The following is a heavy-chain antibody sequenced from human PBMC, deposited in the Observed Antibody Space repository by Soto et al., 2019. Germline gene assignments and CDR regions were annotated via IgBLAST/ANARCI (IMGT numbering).Heavy chain of an antibody. J-gene: IGHJ4*02. CDR2: ISRSGDRT. CDR1: GFTFSSYN. CDR3: ARSRCSSGECYDFDY. V-gene: IGHV3-64*02. Sequence: EVQLVESGEGLVQPGGSLRLSCAASGFTFSSYNIHWIRQAPGKGLEFVSAISRSGDRTYYADSVKGRFTITRDNSKNTVRLHMSSLRAEDVAVYFCARSRCSSGECYDFDYWGRGALVSVSS. D-gene: IGHD2-8*01.